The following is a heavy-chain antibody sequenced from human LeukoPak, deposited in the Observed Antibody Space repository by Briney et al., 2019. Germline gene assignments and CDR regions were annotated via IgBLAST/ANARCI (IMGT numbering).Heavy chain of an antibody. CDR1: GYNFTSYW. J-gene: IGHJ4*02. Sequence: GESLKISCKASGYNFTSYWIGWVRQMPGKGLEWMGIIYPGDSNTRYSPSFQGQVTFSADKSGTTAYLQWSSLKASDTAMYYCARGTTLDYWGQGTLVTVSS. CDR2: IYPGDSNT. V-gene: IGHV5-51*01. CDR3: ARGTTLDY. D-gene: IGHD4-17*01.